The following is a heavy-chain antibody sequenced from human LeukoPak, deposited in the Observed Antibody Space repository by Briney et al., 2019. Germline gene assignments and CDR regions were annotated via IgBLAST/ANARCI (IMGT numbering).Heavy chain of an antibody. D-gene: IGHD6-13*01. Sequence: GGSLTLSCAASGFTFSRYAMHWVRQAPGKGLEWVAVISFDGSAQHYIDSVEGRFTISRDNSKNTLYLQMNSLRSEDTAIYYCARAESSSWHNFDYWGQGTLVTVSS. CDR3: ARAESSSWHNFDY. CDR1: GFTFSRYA. J-gene: IGHJ4*02. V-gene: IGHV3-30-3*01. CDR2: ISFDGSAQ.